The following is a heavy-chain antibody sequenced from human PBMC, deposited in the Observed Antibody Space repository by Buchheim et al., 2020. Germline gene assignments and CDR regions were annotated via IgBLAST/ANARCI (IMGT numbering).Heavy chain of an antibody. CDR1: GFTFSRSD. D-gene: IGHD6-19*01. CDR2: IGTADDT. J-gene: IGHJ5*02. Sequence: EVQLVESGGGLVQPGGSLRLSCAASGFTFSRSDMHWVRQATGKGLEWVSAIGTADDTYYSGSVKGRFTISRDNSKNTLYLQMNSLRAEDTAVYYCAKGNEWLVRGGFDPWGQGTL. CDR3: AKGNEWLVRGGFDP. V-gene: IGHV3-13*01.